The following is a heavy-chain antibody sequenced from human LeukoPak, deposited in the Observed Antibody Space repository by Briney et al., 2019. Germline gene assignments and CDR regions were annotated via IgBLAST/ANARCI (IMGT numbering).Heavy chain of an antibody. CDR2: IYSGGST. CDR1: GFTVSSNC. V-gene: IGHV3-53*01. D-gene: IGHD4-17*01. Sequence: PGGSLRLSCAASGFTVSSNCMSWVRQAPGKGLEWVSVIYSGGSTYYADSVKGRFTISRDNSKNTLYLQMNSLRAEDTAVYYCARGGYGDPYYFDYWGQGTLVTVSS. J-gene: IGHJ4*02. CDR3: ARGGYGDPYYFDY.